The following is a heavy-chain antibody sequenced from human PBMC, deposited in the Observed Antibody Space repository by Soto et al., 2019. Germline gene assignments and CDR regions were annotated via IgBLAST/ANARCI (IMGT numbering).Heavy chain of an antibody. CDR2: NIPMYGTP. CDR1: GGTFSSYA. V-gene: IGHV1-69*01. J-gene: IGHJ6*02. D-gene: IGHD3-10*02. CDR3: ARSPVSTMFGGGYVYHGMDV. Sequence: QVQLVQSGAEVMKPGSSVKVSCKASGGTFSSYAISWVRQAPGQGLEWMGGNIPMYGTPTYAPKFQGRVAITADGSTSTGYIEMSTLRYEDTAVYYCARSPVSTMFGGGYVYHGMDVWGQGTTVTVS.